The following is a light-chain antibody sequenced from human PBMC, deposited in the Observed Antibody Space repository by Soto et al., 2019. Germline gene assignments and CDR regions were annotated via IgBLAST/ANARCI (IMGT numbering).Light chain of an antibody. CDR3: QQSGSSPRT. V-gene: IGKV3-20*01. Sequence: EMVLPQSPGTLSLSTGERATLSCRASQSVSNVYLAWYQHKPGQAPRLLIYDTSNRATGIPDRFSGSGSGTDFTLTISRLEPEDFALYYCQQSGSSPRTFGQGTKLEIK. J-gene: IGKJ2*01. CDR2: DTS. CDR1: QSVSNVY.